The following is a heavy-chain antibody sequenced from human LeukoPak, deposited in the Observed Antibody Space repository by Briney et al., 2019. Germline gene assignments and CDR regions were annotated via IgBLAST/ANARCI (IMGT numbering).Heavy chain of an antibody. J-gene: IGHJ3*02. D-gene: IGHD3-16*01. CDR1: GGSISSSSYY. Sequence: SVTLSLTCTVSGGSISSSSYYWGWVRQPPGKGLEWIGRIYYSGSTDYNPSLKRRVTISVDTSKNQFSLKLSSVTAADTAVYYCVWVFIPSGAFDIWGQGTMVTVSS. CDR3: VWVFIPSGAFDI. V-gene: IGHV4-39*01. CDR2: IYYSGST.